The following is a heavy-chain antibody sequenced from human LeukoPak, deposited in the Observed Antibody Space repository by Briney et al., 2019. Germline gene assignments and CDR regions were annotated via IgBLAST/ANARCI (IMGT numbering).Heavy chain of an antibody. CDR2: IYPGDSDT. CDR1: GYSFTSYW. D-gene: IGHD3-9*01. V-gene: IGHV5-51*01. CDR3: ARATPYYDILTGYYPGWFDP. J-gene: IGHJ5*02. Sequence: GESLQISCMCSGYSFTSYWISWVRQMPGKGLEWMVIIYPGDSDTRYSPSFQGQVTISADTSISTAYLQWSSLKASDTAMYYCARATPYYDILTGYYPGWFDPWGQGTLVTVSS.